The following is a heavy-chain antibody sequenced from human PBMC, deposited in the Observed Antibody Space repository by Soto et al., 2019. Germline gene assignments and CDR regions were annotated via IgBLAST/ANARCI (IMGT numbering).Heavy chain of an antibody. Sequence: SETLSRSGAVDVGSFSGYCWSWIRQPPGKGLEWIGEINHSGITNYNPSLKSRVTISVDTSKNQFSLKLSSVTAADTAVYYCARAKRITIFGVVIRNWFDPWGQGTLVTVSS. CDR3: ARAKRITIFGVVIRNWFDP. D-gene: IGHD3-3*01. CDR1: VGSFSGYC. V-gene: IGHV4-34*01. J-gene: IGHJ5*02. CDR2: INHSGIT.